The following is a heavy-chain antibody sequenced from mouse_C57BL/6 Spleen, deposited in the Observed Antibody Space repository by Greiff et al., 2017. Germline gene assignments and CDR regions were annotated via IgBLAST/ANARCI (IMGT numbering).Heavy chain of an antibody. Sequence: EVKLVESGGGLVKPGGSLKLSCAASGFTFSDYGMHWVRQAPEKGLEWVAYISSGSSTIYYADALKGRFTISRDNAKSTLFLQMTSLGSEDTAMYYCAGRKVSNWDYFDYWGQGTTLTVSS. CDR1: GFTFSDYG. D-gene: IGHD4-1*01. CDR2: ISSGSSTI. CDR3: AGRKVSNWDYFDY. V-gene: IGHV5-17*01. J-gene: IGHJ2*01.